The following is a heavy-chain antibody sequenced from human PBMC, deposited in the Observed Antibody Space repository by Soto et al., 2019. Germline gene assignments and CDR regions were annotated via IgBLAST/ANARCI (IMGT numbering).Heavy chain of an antibody. CDR3: ASGLGYKA. CDR1: GDSVSSSSYY. Sequence: QVQLQASGPGLVKPSQTLSRTCTVSGDSVSSSSYYSSWIRQHPGKGLEWIGYIHHSGTTYYNPSLKRRITLSVDTSKNQFSLRLSSVTAADTAVYYCASGLGYKAWGQGTLVTVSS. CDR2: IHHSGTT. D-gene: IGHD5-12*01. V-gene: IGHV4-31*03. J-gene: IGHJ5*02.